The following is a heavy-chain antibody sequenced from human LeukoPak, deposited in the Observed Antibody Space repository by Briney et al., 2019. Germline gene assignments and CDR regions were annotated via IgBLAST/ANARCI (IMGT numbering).Heavy chain of an antibody. CDR2: INPNSGGT. Sequence: ASVKVSCKASGYTFTGYYMHWVRQAPGQGLEWMGRINPNSGGTNYAQKFQGRVTMTRDTSISTAYMELSGLRSDDTAVYYCARESAPRLGVAGPFNWFDPWGQGTLVTVSS. CDR1: GYTFTGYY. CDR3: ARESAPRLGVAGPFNWFDP. V-gene: IGHV1-2*06. D-gene: IGHD6-19*01. J-gene: IGHJ5*02.